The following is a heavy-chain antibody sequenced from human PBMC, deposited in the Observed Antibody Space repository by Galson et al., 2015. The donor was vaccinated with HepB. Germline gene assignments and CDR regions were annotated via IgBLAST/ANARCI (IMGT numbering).Heavy chain of an antibody. Sequence: SVKVSCKASGGTFSSYAISWVRQAPGQGLEWMGGIIPIFGTANYAQKFQGRVTITADESTSTAYMELSSLRSEDTAVYYCARAGLDCSGGSCSDYYYYGMDVWGQGTTITVSS. CDR3: ARAGLDCSGGSCSDYYYYGMDV. J-gene: IGHJ6*02. V-gene: IGHV1-69*13. CDR2: IIPIFGTA. CDR1: GGTFSSYA. D-gene: IGHD2-15*01.